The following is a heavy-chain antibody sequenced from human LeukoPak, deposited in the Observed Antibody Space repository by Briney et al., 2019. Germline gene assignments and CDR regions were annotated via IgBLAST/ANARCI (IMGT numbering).Heavy chain of an antibody. CDR3: ARQGSYDNSGYSFDY. Sequence: HAESLKISCKGSGYSFATYWIAWVRQLPGTSLEWMGVIYPGDSDTRYSPSFQGQVTISADKSISTAYLQWNSLEASDTAMYYCARQGSYDNSGYSFDYWGQGTLVTVSS. CDR2: IYPGDSDT. J-gene: IGHJ4*02. V-gene: IGHV5-51*01. D-gene: IGHD3-22*01. CDR1: GYSFATYW.